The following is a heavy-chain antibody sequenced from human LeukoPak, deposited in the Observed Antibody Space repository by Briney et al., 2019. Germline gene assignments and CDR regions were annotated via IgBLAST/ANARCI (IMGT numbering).Heavy chain of an antibody. CDR3: ARDRYDFWSGYHSRAGWFDP. V-gene: IGHV1-18*01. CDR2: ISAYNGNT. Sequence: GASVTVSFKSSVYTFTIYGISWVRQAPGQGREWMGGISAYNGNTNYAQKLQGRVTMTTDTSTSTAYMELRSLRSDDTAVYYCARDRYDFWSGYHSRAGWFDPWGQGTLVTVSS. CDR1: VYTFTIYG. D-gene: IGHD3-3*01. J-gene: IGHJ5*02.